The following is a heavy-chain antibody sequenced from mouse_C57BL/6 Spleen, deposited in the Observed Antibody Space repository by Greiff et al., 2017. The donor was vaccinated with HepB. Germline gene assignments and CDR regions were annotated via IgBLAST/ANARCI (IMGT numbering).Heavy chain of an antibody. CDR2: IHPNSGST. V-gene: IGHV1-64*01. D-gene: IGHD1-1*01. J-gene: IGHJ2*01. CDR3: ARRDYGSTLFDY. CDR1: GYTFTSYW. Sequence: QVQLQQSGAELVKPGASVKLSCKASGYTFTSYWMHWVKQRPGQGLEWIGMIHPNSGSTNYNEKFKSKATLTVDTSSSTAYMQLSSLTSEDSAVYYCARRDYGSTLFDYWGQGTTLTVSS.